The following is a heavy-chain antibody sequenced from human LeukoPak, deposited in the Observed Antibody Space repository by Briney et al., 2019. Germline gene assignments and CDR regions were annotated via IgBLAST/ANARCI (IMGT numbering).Heavy chain of an antibody. D-gene: IGHD2-15*01. Sequence: PGGSLRLSCAASGFTFSNAWMSWVRQAPGKGLEWVGRIKSKTDGGTTDYAAPVKGRFTISRDDSKNTLYLQMNSLKTEDTAVYYCTTGHGYCSGGSCYLASRWGQGTLVTVSS. CDR3: TTGHGYCSGGSCYLASR. CDR2: IKSKTDGGTT. J-gene: IGHJ4*02. V-gene: IGHV3-15*01. CDR1: GFTFSNAW.